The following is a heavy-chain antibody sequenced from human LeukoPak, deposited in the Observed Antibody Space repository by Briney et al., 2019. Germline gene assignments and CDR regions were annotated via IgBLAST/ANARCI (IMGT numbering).Heavy chain of an antibody. J-gene: IGHJ3*02. D-gene: IGHD2-2*01. CDR1: GFTFSSYS. Sequence: GGSLRLSCAASGFTFSSYSMNWVRQAPGKGLEWVSSISSSSSYIYYADSVKGRFTISRDNAKNSLYLQMNSLRAEDTAVYYCAGGTVVPAAPDAFDIWGQGTMVTVSS. CDR3: AGGTVVPAAPDAFDI. CDR2: ISSSSSYI. V-gene: IGHV3-21*01.